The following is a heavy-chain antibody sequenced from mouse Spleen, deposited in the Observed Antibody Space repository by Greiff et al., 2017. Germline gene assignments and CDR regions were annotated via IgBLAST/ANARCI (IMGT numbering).Heavy chain of an antibody. V-gene: IGHV1-59*01. CDR2: IDPSDSYT. J-gene: IGHJ3*01. D-gene: IGHD4-1*01. Sequence: QVQLQQPGAELVRPGTSVKLSCKASGYTFTSYWMHWVKQRPGQGLEWIGVIDPSDSYTNYNQKFKGKATLTVDTSSSTAYMQLSSLTSEDSAVYYCAREDGTGLFAYWGQGTLVTVSA. CDR1: GYTFTSYW. CDR3: AREDGTGLFAY.